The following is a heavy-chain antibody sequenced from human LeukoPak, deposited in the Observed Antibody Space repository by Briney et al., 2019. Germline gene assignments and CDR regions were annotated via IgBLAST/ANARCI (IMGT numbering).Heavy chain of an antibody. D-gene: IGHD5-18*01. CDR3: ARAPYSYGYGY. CDR2: IKHSGST. J-gene: IGHJ4*02. CDR1: GGSFSGYY. Sequence: SETLSLTCAVYGGSFSGYYWSWIRQPPGKGLEWIGEIKHSGSTDYNPSLKSRVTISVDTSKNQFSLKLSSVTAADTAVYYCARAPYSYGYGYWGQGTLVTVSS. V-gene: IGHV4-34*01.